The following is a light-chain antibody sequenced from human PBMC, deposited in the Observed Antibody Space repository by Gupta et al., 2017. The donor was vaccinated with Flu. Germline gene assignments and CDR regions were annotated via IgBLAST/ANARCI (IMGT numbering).Light chain of an antibody. J-gene: IGLJ3*02. V-gene: IGLV1-44*01. CDR2: SNN. CDR1: NSNVGSNT. Sequence: QSVLTQPPSASETPGQRVTISCSGSNSNVGSNTVTWYQHLPGTAPKLLIFSNNQRPSGVPDRFSGSKSGTSASLAISGLQSEDEADYYCAAWDDSLNGRLFGGGTRLIVL. CDR3: AAWDDSLNGRL.